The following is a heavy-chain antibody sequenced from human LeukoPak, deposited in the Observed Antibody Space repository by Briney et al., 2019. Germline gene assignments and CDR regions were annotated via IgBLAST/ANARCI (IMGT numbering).Heavy chain of an antibody. CDR1: GFTFSDYY. J-gene: IGHJ4*02. CDR3: ARGIAVAGTRAPLDY. CDR2: ISSSGSTI. D-gene: IGHD6-19*01. V-gene: IGHV3-11*01. Sequence: GGSLRLSCAASGFTFSDYYMSWIRHAPGKGLESVSYISSSGSTIYYADSVKGRFTISRDNAKNSLYLQMNSLRAEDTAVYYCARGIAVAGTRAPLDYWGQGTLVTASS.